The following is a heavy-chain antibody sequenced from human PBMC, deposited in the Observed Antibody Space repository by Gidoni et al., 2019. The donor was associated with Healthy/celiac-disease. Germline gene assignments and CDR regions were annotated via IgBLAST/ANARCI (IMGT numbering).Heavy chain of an antibody. D-gene: IGHD2-2*01. CDR2: ISAYNGNT. Sequence: QVQLVQSGAEVKKPGASVKVSCKASGYTFTSYGISWVRQAPGQGLEWMGWISAYNGNTNYAQKLQGRVTMTTDTSTSTAYMELRSLRSDDTAVDYCARDIVVVPAASDAFDIWGQGTMGTVSS. CDR3: ARDIVVVPAASDAFDI. J-gene: IGHJ3*02. V-gene: IGHV1-18*01. CDR1: GYTFTSYG.